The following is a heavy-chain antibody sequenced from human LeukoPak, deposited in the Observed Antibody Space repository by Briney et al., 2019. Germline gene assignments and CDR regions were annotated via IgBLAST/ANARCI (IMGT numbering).Heavy chain of an antibody. V-gene: IGHV3-30*18. CDR1: GFTFSSYG. D-gene: IGHD3-10*01. CDR2: ISYDGSNK. CDR3: AKWQYYGSGDDY. J-gene: IGHJ4*02. Sequence: PGRSLRLSCAASGFTFSSYGMHWVREAPGQGLEWVAVISYDGSNKYYADSVKGRFTISRDNSKNTLFLQMNSLRAEDTAIYYCAKWQYYGSGDDYWGQGTLVTVSS.